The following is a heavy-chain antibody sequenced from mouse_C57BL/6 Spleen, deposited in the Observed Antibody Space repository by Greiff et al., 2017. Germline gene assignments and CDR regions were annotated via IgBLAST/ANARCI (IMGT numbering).Heavy chain of an antibody. J-gene: IGHJ3*01. CDR3: AREDYDYDGGFAY. V-gene: IGHV1-64*01. D-gene: IGHD2-4*01. Sequence: QVQLQQPGAELVKPGASVKLSCKASGYTFTSYWMHWVKQRPGQGLEWIGMIHPNSGSTNYNEKFKSNATLTVDKSSSTAYMQLSSLTSEDSAVYYCAREDYDYDGGFAYWGQGTLVTVSA. CDR1: GYTFTSYW. CDR2: IHPNSGST.